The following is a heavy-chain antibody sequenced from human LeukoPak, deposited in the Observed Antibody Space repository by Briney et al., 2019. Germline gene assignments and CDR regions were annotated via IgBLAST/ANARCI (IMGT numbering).Heavy chain of an antibody. Sequence: ASVKVSCKASGYTFTGYYMHWVRQAPGQGLEWMGWINPNSGGTNYAQKFQGRVTMTRDTSISTAYMELSRLRSDDTAVYYCARDPVRRDGLPGYWGQGTLVTVSS. CDR3: ARDPVRRDGLPGY. CDR2: INPNSGGT. CDR1: GYTFTGYY. V-gene: IGHV1-2*02. J-gene: IGHJ4*02. D-gene: IGHD4-17*01.